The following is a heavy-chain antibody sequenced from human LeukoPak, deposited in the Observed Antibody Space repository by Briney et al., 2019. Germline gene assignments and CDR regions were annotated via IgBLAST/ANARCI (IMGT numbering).Heavy chain of an antibody. CDR3: ARDWNGSGTAFDH. V-gene: IGHV3-7*05. CDR1: GFSFSAYW. CDR2: IKVDGTEK. Sequence: GGSLRLSCAASGFSFSAYWMSLVRQAPGKRLEWVANIKVDGTEKYYVDSVKGRFTISRDNAKNSLSLQMSGLRAEDTAVYYCARDWNGSGTAFDHWGQGTLVTVSS. J-gene: IGHJ4*02. D-gene: IGHD1-1*01.